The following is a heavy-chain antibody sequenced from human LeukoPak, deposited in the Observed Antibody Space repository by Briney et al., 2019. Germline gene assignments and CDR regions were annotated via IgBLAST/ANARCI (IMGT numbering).Heavy chain of an antibody. CDR2: IYHSGST. CDR1: GGSFSDYF. J-gene: IGHJ4*02. D-gene: IGHD6-13*01. CDR3: AREGDIAAAGINY. Sequence: PSETLSLTCAVYGGSFSDYFWNWIRQTPGKGLEWIGYIYHSGSTYYNPSLKSRVTISVDRSKNQFSLKLSSVTAADTAVYYCAREGDIAAAGINYWGQGTLVTVSS. V-gene: IGHV4-34*01.